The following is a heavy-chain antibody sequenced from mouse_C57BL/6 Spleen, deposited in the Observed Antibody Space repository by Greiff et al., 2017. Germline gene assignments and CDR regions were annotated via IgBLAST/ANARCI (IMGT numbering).Heavy chain of an antibody. J-gene: IGHJ2*01. CDR1: GYSITSGYY. CDR2: ISYDGCN. V-gene: IGHV3-6*01. D-gene: IGHD3-3*01. Sequence: ESGPGLVKPSQSLSLTCSVTGYSITSGYYWYWIRQLPGNKLEWMGFISYDGCNNYNPSLQNRISITLETPKNQFFLKLNSMTTDDTATYCCAREEGVGGPYYFDDWGQGTTLTVSS. CDR3: AREEGVGGPYYFDD.